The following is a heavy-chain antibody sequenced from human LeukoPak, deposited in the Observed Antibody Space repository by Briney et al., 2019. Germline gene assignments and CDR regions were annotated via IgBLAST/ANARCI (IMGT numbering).Heavy chain of an antibody. CDR3: ARAEGYSPGYYYYGMDV. V-gene: IGHV3-11*06. D-gene: IGHD2-15*01. CDR2: ISSSSSYT. CDR1: GFTFSDYY. Sequence: PGGSLRLSCEASGFTFSDYYMSWIRQAPGKGLEWVSYISSSSSYTNYADSVKGRFTISRDNAKNSLYLQMNSLRAEDTAVYYCARAEGYSPGYYYYGMDVWGQGTTVTVSS. J-gene: IGHJ6*02.